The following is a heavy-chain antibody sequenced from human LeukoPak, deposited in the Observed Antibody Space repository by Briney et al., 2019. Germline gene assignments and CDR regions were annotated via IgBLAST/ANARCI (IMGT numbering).Heavy chain of an antibody. D-gene: IGHD3-10*01. CDR2: ISSSGGTI. V-gene: IGHV3-11*04. Sequence: PGGSLRLSCAASGFTFSDYYMSWIRQAPGKGLEWVSYISSSGGTIYYADSVKGRFTISRDNSKNTLYLQMNSLRAEDTAVYYCAKDRVVRGVFDYWGQGTLVTVSS. CDR3: AKDRVVRGVFDY. J-gene: IGHJ4*02. CDR1: GFTFSDYY.